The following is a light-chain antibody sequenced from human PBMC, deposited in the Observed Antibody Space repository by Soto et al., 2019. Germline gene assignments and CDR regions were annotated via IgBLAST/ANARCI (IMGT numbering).Light chain of an antibody. CDR1: QSVSSN. Sequence: EIVMTQSPATLSVSPGERATLSCRASQSVSSNLAWYQQKPGQAPRLLIYGASTRATGIPARFSGSGSGTEFTLTISSLQSEDFAVYYCQQYNNWPPMYTFGQGTKVEMK. CDR2: GAS. CDR3: QQYNNWPPMYT. V-gene: IGKV3-15*01. J-gene: IGKJ2*01.